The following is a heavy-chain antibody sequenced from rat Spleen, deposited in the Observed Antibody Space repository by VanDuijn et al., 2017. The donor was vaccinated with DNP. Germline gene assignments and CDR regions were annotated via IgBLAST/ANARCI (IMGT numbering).Heavy chain of an antibody. Sequence: EVQLQESGSGLVKPSQSLSLTCSVTGYSITSNYWGWIRKFPGNKMEYIGHISYSGSTNYNPSLKSRISITRDTSKNHFFLHLKSVTTEDTATYYCEISRAAISYAMDAWGQGTSVTVSS. CDR1: GYSITSNY. CDR2: ISYSGST. V-gene: IGHV3-1*01. CDR3: EISRAAISYAMDA. D-gene: IGHD1-2*01. J-gene: IGHJ4*01.